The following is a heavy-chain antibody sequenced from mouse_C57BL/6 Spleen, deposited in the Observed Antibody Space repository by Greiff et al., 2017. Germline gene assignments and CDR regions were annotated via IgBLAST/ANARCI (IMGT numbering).Heavy chain of an antibody. D-gene: IGHD3-3*01. V-gene: IGHV1-19*01. Sequence: VQLQQSGPVLVKPGASVKMSCKASGYTFTDYYMNWVKQSHGKSLEWIGVINPYNGGTSYNQKFKGKATLTVDKSSSTAYMELNSLTSEDSAVYYCARGLGGYAMDYWGQGTSVTVSS. J-gene: IGHJ4*01. CDR1: GYTFTDYY. CDR2: INPYNGGT. CDR3: ARGLGGYAMDY.